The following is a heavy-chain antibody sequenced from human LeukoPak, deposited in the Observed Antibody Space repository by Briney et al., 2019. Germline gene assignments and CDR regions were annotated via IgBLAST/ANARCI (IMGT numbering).Heavy chain of an antibody. CDR2: MNPNSGNT. J-gene: IGHJ3*02. D-gene: IGHD2-8*01. V-gene: IGHV1-8*02. CDR3: ASYCTNGVCYRHAFDI. CDR1: GYTFTSYD. Sequence: EASVKVSCKASGYTFTSYDINWVRQATGQGLEWMGWMNPNSGNTGYAQKFQGRVTMTRDTPISTAYMELSRLRSDDTAVYYCASYCTNGVCYRHAFDIWGQGTMVTVSS.